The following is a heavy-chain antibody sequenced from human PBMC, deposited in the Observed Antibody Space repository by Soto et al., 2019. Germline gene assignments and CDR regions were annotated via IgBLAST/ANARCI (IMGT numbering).Heavy chain of an antibody. CDR1: GFTFSSYA. J-gene: IGHJ6*02. D-gene: IGHD4-4*01. Sequence: QVQLVESGGGVVQPGRSLRLSCAASGFTFSSYAMHWVRQAPGKGLEWVAVISYDGSNKYYADSVKGRFTISRDNSKNTLYLQMNSLRAEDTAGYYCARVQGVTTYYYYYGMDVWGQGTTVTVSS. V-gene: IGHV3-30-3*01. CDR2: ISYDGSNK. CDR3: ARVQGVTTYYYYYGMDV.